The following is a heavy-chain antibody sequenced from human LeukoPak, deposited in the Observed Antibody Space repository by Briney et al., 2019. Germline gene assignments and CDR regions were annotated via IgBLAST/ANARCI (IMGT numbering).Heavy chain of an antibody. CDR2: IRSKANSYAT. CDR3: TRRVVVVDSGSNYFDY. Sequence: GGSLRPSCAASGFTFSGSAMHWVRQASGKGLEWVGRIRSKANSYATAYAASVKGRFTISRDDSKNTAYLQMNSLKTEDTAVYYCTRRVVVVDSGSNYFDYWGQGTLVTVSS. J-gene: IGHJ4*02. CDR1: GFTFSGSA. V-gene: IGHV3-73*01. D-gene: IGHD2-15*01.